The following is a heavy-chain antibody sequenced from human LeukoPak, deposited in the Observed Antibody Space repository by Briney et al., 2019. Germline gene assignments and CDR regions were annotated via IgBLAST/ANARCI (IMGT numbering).Heavy chain of an antibody. V-gene: IGHV3-64*01. Sequence: GGSLRLSCAASGFTFSSYAMHWVRQAPGKGLEYVSAISSNGGSTYYANSVRGRFTISRDNSKNTLYLQMNSLRAEDTAVYYCARVQVRGVNWFDPWGQGTLVTVSS. CDR3: ARVQVRGVNWFDP. J-gene: IGHJ5*02. CDR1: GFTFSSYA. D-gene: IGHD3-10*01. CDR2: ISSNGGST.